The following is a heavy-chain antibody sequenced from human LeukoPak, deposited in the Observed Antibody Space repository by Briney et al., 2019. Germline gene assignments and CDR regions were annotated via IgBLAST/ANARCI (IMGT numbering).Heavy chain of an antibody. Sequence: SGTLSLTCGLSGGCITSSNCWSGVRQPPGQGLEWIGEISLSGVTNYNPSLKSRVTMSLDRSKNHLSLTLTSVAAADTAVYYCWRYSGSFSPLGYWGQGTLVTVSS. D-gene: IGHD1-26*01. V-gene: IGHV4-4*02. J-gene: IGHJ4*02. CDR1: GGCITSSNC. CDR3: WRYSGSFSPLGY. CDR2: ISLSGVT.